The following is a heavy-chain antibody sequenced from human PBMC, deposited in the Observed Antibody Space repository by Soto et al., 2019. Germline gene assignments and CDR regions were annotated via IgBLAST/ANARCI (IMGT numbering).Heavy chain of an antibody. CDR3: ARYCSGGSCYAGHPGYYGMDV. CDR1: GYSISSGYY. J-gene: IGHJ6*02. V-gene: IGHV4-38-2*01. Sequence: KTSETLSLTCAVSGYSISSGYYWGWIRQPPGKGLEWIGSIYHSGSTYYNPSLKSRVTISVDTSKNQFSLKLSSVTAADTAVYYCARYCSGGSCYAGHPGYYGMDVWGQGTTVTVSS. CDR2: IYHSGST. D-gene: IGHD2-15*01.